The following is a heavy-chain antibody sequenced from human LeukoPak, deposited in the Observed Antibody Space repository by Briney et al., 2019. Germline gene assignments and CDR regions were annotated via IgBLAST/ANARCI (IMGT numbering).Heavy chain of an antibody. D-gene: IGHD5-24*01. Sequence: ASVKVSCKASGYTFTGHYMHWVRQAPGQGLEWMGWINPNSGGTNYAQKFQGWVTTTRDTSISTAYMELSRLRSDDTAVYYCARTMAYYFDYWGQGTLVTVSS. CDR3: ARTMAYYFDY. CDR1: GYTFTGHY. CDR2: INPNSGGT. V-gene: IGHV1-2*04. J-gene: IGHJ4*02.